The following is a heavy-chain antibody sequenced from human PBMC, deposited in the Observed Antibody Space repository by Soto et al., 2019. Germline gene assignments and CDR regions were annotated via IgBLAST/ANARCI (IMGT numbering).Heavy chain of an antibody. CDR2: VSYDGRNK. CDR3: ARGSSGVLDN. CDR1: GFTFSSYG. V-gene: IGHV3-30*03. J-gene: IGHJ4*02. Sequence: QVQLVESGGGVVQPGRSLRLSCAASGFTFSSYGMHWVRQAPGKGLEWVAAVSYDGRNKYYADSVKGRFTISRDDSKNTLYVQMNGLRAEDTAVYYCARGSSGVLDNWGLGTLVTVSS. D-gene: IGHD3-10*01.